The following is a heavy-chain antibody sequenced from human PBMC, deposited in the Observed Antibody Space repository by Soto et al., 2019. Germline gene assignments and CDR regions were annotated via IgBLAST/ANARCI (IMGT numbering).Heavy chain of an antibody. CDR3: ARDADSSSLTQGGMDV. CDR2: IWYDGSNK. Sequence: QVQLVESGGGVVQPGRSLRLSCAASGFTFSSYGMHWVRQAPGKGLEWVAVIWYDGSNKYYADSVKGRFTISRDNSKNTLYLQMNSRRAEDTAVYYCARDADSSSLTQGGMDVWGQGTTVTVSS. V-gene: IGHV3-33*01. J-gene: IGHJ6*02. D-gene: IGHD6-13*01. CDR1: GFTFSSYG.